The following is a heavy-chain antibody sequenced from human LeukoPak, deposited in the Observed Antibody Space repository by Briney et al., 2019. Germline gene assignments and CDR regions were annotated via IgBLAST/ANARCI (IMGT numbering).Heavy chain of an antibody. V-gene: IGHV4-39*07. CDR1: GGSISSSSYY. CDR2: IYYSGNT. Sequence: PSETLSLTCTVSGGSISSSSYYWGWIRQPPGEGLEWIGSIYYSGNTYYNPSLKSRVTISVDTSKNQFSLKLSSVTAADTAVYYCARDDTPYGSGSYPDWGQGTLVSVSS. D-gene: IGHD3-10*01. CDR3: ARDDTPYGSGSYPD. J-gene: IGHJ4*02.